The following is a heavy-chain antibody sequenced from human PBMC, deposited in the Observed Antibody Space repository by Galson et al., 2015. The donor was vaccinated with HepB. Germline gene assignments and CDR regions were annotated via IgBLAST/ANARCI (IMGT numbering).Heavy chain of an antibody. CDR2: ISSNGGST. J-gene: IGHJ6*02. CDR1: GFTFSSYA. V-gene: IGHV3-64D*06. Sequence: SLRLSCAASGFTFSSYAMHWVRQAPGKGLEYVSAISSNGGSTYYADSVKGRFTISRDNSKNTLYLQMSSLRAEGMAVYYCVKDGDSYGYRPDSDVWGQGTTVTVSS. D-gene: IGHD5-18*01. CDR3: VKDGDSYGYRPDSDV.